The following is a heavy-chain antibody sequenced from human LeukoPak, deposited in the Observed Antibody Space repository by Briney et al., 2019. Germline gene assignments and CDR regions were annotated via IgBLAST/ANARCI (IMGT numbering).Heavy chain of an antibody. V-gene: IGHV3-33*08. CDR3: ARSAYNWNVFDY. Sequence: GGSLRLSCAASGFTFSSYGMHWVRQAPGKGLEWVAVISYDGSNKYYGDSVKGRFTISRDNSKNTLYLQMDSLRAEDTAVYYCARSAYNWNVFDYWGQGTLVTVSS. D-gene: IGHD1-1*01. CDR2: ISYDGSNK. CDR1: GFTFSSYG. J-gene: IGHJ4*02.